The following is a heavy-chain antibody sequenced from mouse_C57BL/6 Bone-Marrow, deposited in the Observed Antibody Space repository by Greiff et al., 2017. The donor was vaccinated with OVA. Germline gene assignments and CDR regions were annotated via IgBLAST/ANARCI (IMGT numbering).Heavy chain of an antibody. CDR1: GFNITDDY. Sequence: VQLQQSGAELVRPGASVKLSCTASGFNITDDYMHWVKQRPEQGLEWIGWIDPGNGDTEYASKFQGKATITADTSSNTAYLQLSSLTSEDTAVYYCTRGDYYSTLAYWGQGTLVTVSA. CDR3: TRGDYYSTLAY. V-gene: IGHV14-4*01. CDR2: IDPGNGDT. D-gene: IGHD2-5*01. J-gene: IGHJ3*01.